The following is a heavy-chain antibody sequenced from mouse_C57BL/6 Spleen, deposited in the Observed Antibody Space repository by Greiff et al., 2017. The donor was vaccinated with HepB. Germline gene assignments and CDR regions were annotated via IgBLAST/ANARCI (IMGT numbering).Heavy chain of an antibody. Sequence: QVQLKESGAELVRPGTSVKVSCKASGYAFTNYLIEWVKQRPGQGLEWIGVINPGSGGTNYNEKFKGKATLTADKSSSTAYMQLSSLTSEDSAVYFCARSGWLDYAMDYWGQGTSVTVSS. CDR1: GYAFTNYL. D-gene: IGHD2-3*01. CDR3: ARSGWLDYAMDY. J-gene: IGHJ4*01. V-gene: IGHV1-54*01. CDR2: INPGSGGT.